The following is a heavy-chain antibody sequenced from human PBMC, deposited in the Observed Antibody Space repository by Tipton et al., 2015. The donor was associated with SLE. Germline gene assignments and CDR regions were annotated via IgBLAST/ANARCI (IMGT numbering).Heavy chain of an antibody. CDR2: IYTSGST. D-gene: IGHD6-13*01. Sequence: TLSLTCTVSGGSISSGSYYWSWIRQPAGKGLEWIGHIYTSGSTYYNPSLKSRVTISVDTSKNQFSLKLSSVTAADTAVYYCARHGAAAATDYWGQGTLVTVSS. CDR3: ARHGAAAATDY. CDR1: GGSISSGSYY. J-gene: IGHJ4*02. V-gene: IGHV4-61*09.